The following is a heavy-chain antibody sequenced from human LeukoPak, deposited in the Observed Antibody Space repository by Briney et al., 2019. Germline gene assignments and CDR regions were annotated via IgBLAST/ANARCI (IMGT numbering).Heavy chain of an antibody. Sequence: GGSLRLSCAASGLTFNIYWMSWVRQAPGKGLEWVANIKADGSDKYNVDSVKGRFTISRDNAKTSLYLQMNSLRVEDTAFYYCARNSGANVYTYSFQYWGRGTLVTVSS. D-gene: IGHD1-26*01. CDR2: IKADGSDK. CDR1: GLTFNIYW. V-gene: IGHV3-7*05. CDR3: ARNSGANVYTYSFQY. J-gene: IGHJ4*02.